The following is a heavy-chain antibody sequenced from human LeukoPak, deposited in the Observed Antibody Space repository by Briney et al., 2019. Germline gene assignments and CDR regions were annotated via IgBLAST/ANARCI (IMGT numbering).Heavy chain of an antibody. CDR2: ISSSGSTI. Sequence: RGSLRRSCAASGFTFSDYYMSWIRQAPGKGLEWVSYISSSGSTIYYADSVKGRVTISRGNAKNSLYLQMNSLRAEDTAVYYCARSYSSSSTFDYWGQGTLVTVSS. CDR1: GFTFSDYY. CDR3: ARSYSSSSTFDY. V-gene: IGHV3-11*04. D-gene: IGHD6-6*01. J-gene: IGHJ4*02.